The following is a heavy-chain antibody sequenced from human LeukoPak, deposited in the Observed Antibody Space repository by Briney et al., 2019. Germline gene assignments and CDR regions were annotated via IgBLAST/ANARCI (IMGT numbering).Heavy chain of an antibody. J-gene: IGHJ4*02. CDR3: ASTFPYCGGGSWAL. CDR2: VKADGGHQ. CDR1: GLTFSNYW. V-gene: IGHV3-7*01. D-gene: IGHD2-15*01. Sequence: PGGSLTLSRSPSGLTFSNYWMRWVRQPPGKGREWVVKVKADGGHQTYVHSLKGRFPISRDNAKSSLYLQMNSLRAEHTAIYYCASTFPYCGGGSWALRGQGTLVSVSS.